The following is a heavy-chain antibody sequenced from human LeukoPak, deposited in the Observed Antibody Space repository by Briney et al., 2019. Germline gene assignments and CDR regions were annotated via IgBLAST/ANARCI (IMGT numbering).Heavy chain of an antibody. J-gene: IGHJ4*02. Sequence: GGSLRLSCAASGFTVSSNYMSWVRQAPGKGLEWVSSISSSSSYIYYADSVKGRFTISRDNAKNSLYLQMNSLRAEDTAVYYCASPEIGGNWNPFDYWGQGTLVTVSS. CDR1: GFTVSSNY. CDR2: ISSSSSYI. V-gene: IGHV3-21*01. D-gene: IGHD1-1*01. CDR3: ASPEIGGNWNPFDY.